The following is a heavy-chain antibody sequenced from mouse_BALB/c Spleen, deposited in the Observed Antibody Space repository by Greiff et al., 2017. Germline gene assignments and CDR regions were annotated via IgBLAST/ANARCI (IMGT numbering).Heavy chain of an antibody. D-gene: IGHD2-1*01. V-gene: IGHV1-54*01. CDR3: AYYGNYGAMDY. Sequence: QVHVKQSGAELVRPGTSVKVSCKASGYAFTNYLIEWVKQRPGQGLEWIGVINPGSGGTNYNEKFKGKATLTADKSSSTAYMQLSSLTSDDSAVYFCAYYGNYGAMDYWGQGTSVTVSS. CDR2: INPGSGGT. J-gene: IGHJ4*01. CDR1: GYAFTNYL.